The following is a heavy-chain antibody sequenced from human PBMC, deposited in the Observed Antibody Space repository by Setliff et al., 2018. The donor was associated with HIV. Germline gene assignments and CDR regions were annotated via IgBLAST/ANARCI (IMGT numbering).Heavy chain of an antibody. V-gene: IGHV1-18*01. Sequence: GPSVKVSCKASGYTFTTYGFNWVRQAPGQGLEWMGWISASSDNTNYAQKFQGRVTLTTDTSTNTVYMELKSLRSDDTAVYFCARGQLDRHLRSDVPFDIWGQGTMVTVSS. CDR3: ARGQLDRHLRSDVPFDI. J-gene: IGHJ3*02. CDR1: GYTFTTYG. D-gene: IGHD1-1*01. CDR2: ISASSDNT.